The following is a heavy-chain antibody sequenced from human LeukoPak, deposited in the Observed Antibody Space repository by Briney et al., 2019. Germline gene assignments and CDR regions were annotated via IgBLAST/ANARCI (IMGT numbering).Heavy chain of an antibody. D-gene: IGHD1-26*01. Sequence: PGGSLRLSCAASGSTFSDYYMIWIRQAPGKGLQWVSYISGSTTYTYYADSVRGRFTISRDNAKNSLYLQMNSLRAEDTAVYYCARGELWFDYWGQGTLVTVSS. CDR2: ISGSTTYT. V-gene: IGHV3-11*06. CDR3: ARGELWFDY. CDR1: GSTFSDYY. J-gene: IGHJ4*02.